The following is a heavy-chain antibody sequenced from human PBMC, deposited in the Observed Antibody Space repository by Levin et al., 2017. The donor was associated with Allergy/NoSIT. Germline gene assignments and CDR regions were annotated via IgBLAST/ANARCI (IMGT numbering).Heavy chain of an antibody. V-gene: IGHV4-61*01. CDR3: ASDARVVFATALDY. CDR2: VHFTGNT. Sequence: SETLSLTCTVSGGSVTTVPRGSPSSGHYYWSWIRQTPGKELEWIGNVHFTGNTNYNPSFKSRVSMSVDTSKNQISLKLTSVTAADTAVYYCASDARVVFATALDYWGQGTLVTVSA. D-gene: IGHD2-21*01. J-gene: IGHJ4*02. CDR1: GGSVTTVPRGSPSSGHYY.